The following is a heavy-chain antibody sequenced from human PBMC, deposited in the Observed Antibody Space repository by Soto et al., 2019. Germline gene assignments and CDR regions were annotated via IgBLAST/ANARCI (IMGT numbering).Heavy chain of an antibody. D-gene: IGHD3-10*01. CDR1: GESFSGYY. J-gene: IGHJ4*02. CDR2: INHSGST. CDR3: ARGSDYYGSGSYYYFDY. V-gene: IGHV4-34*01. Sequence: SETLSLTCAVYGESFSGYYWSWIRQPPGKGLEWIGEINHSGSTNYNPSLKSRVTISVDTSKNQFSLKLSSVTAADTAVYYCARGSDYYGSGSYYYFDYWGQGTLVTVSS.